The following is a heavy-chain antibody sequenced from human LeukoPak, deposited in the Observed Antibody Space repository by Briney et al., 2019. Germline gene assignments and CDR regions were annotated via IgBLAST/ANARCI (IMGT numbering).Heavy chain of an antibody. J-gene: IGHJ4*02. V-gene: IGHV4-59*01. CDR3: ARDKGAMVRGVSPL. CDR1: GGSISSYY. Sequence: SETLSLTCTVSGGSISSYYWSWIRQPPGKGLEWIGYIYYSGSTNYNPSLKSRVPISVDTSKNQFSLKLSSVTAADTAVYYCARDKGAMVRGVSPLWGQGTLVTVSS. CDR2: IYYSGST. D-gene: IGHD3-10*01.